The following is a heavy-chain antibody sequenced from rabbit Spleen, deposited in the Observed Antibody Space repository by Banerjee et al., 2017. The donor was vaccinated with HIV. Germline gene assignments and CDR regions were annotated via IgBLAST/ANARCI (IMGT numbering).Heavy chain of an antibody. CDR2: IDIGSSGFP. D-gene: IGHD1-1*01. CDR1: GVSFSSSSY. Sequence: QSLEESGGDLVKPGASLTLTCTASGVSFSSSSYMCWVRQAPGKGLEWIACIDIGSSGFPYFATWAKGRFTCSKTSSSTVTLQMTRLTAADTSTYFFARDTSSSFSSYGMDLWGQGSLVTVS. J-gene: IGHJ6*01. V-gene: IGHV1S40*01. CDR3: ARDTSSSFSSYGMDL.